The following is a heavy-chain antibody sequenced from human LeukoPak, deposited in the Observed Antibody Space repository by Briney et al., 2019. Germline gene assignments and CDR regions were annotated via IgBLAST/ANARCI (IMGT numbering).Heavy chain of an antibody. J-gene: IGHJ4*02. CDR1: GYTFSDYF. Sequence: GASVKVSCKASGYTFSDYFMHWVRQAPGQGLEWMGWISPEGGDTHYAQRFQGRVTMTRDTTISTAYMELTSLSSDDTAVYYCARNYGHNSKYFDFWGQGTLVTVSS. CDR2: ISPEGGDT. D-gene: IGHD4-17*01. V-gene: IGHV1-2*02. CDR3: ARNYGHNSKYFDF.